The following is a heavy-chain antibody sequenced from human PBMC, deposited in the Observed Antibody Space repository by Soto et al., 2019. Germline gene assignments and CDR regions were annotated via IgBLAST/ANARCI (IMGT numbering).Heavy chain of an antibody. CDR2: ISGSGGST. CDR1: GFTFSSYA. V-gene: IGHV3-23*01. J-gene: IGHJ6*02. Sequence: EVQRLESGGVLVQPGGSLRLSCAASGFTFSSYAMSWVRQDPGKGLEWVSAISGSGGSTYYADSEKGRFTISRDNSKNTLYLQMNILRAADTAVYYCAKEGYCSGGSCYIYYYYYYGMDVWGHGTTVTV. CDR3: AKEGYCSGGSCYIYYYYYYGMDV. D-gene: IGHD2-15*01.